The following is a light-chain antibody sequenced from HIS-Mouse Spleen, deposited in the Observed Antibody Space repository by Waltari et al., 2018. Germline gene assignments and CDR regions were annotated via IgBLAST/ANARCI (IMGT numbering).Light chain of an antibody. J-gene: IGLJ3*02. Sequence: QSALTQPASVSGSPVQSITISCTGTSSDVGGYNYVSWYQQHPGKAPKLMIYEVSNRPSGVSNRFSGSKSGNTASLTISGLQAEDEADYYCSSYTSSSTWVFGGGTKLTVL. CDR2: EVS. V-gene: IGLV2-14*01. CDR3: SSYTSSSTWV. CDR1: SSDVGGYNY.